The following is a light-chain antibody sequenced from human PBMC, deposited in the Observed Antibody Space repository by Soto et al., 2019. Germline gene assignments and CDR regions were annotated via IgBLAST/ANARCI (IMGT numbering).Light chain of an antibody. CDR1: QSISSY. V-gene: IGKV1-39*01. CDR3: QQSYSPPPYT. Sequence: DIQMTQSPSSLSASVGDRVTITCRASQSISSYLNWYQQKPGKNPKLLIYAASSLQSGVPSRFSGSGSATDFTLTISSLQPEDFATYYCQQSYSPPPYTFGQGTKLEIK. J-gene: IGKJ2*01. CDR2: AAS.